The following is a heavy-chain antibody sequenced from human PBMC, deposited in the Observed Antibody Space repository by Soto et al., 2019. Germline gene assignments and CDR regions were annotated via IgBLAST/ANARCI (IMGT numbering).Heavy chain of an antibody. J-gene: IGHJ5*02. CDR1: GGSISSSSYY. CDR2: IYYSGST. CDR3: AGLVYYDSSGYYNNWFDP. D-gene: IGHD3-22*01. Sequence: QLQLQESGPGLVKPSETLSLTCTVSGGSISSSSYYWGWIRQPPGKGLEWIGSIYYSGSTYYNPSLKSRVTISVDTSKNQFSLKLSSVTAADTAVYYCAGLVYYDSSGYYNNWFDPWGQGTLVTVSS. V-gene: IGHV4-39*01.